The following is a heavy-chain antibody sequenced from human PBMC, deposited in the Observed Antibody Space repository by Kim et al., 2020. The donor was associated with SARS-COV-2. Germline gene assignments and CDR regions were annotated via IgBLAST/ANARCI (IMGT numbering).Heavy chain of an antibody. J-gene: IGHJ5*02. V-gene: IGHV4-31*03. Sequence: SETLSLTCTVSGGSISSGGYYWSWIRQYPGKGLEWIGYMYYSGSTYYNPSLRSRVTISVDTSKNQFSLKLSSVTAADTAVYYCARARDGSGSYYARFDPWGQGTLVTVSS. CDR2: MYYSGST. CDR3: ARARDGSGSYYARFDP. CDR1: GGSISSGGYY. D-gene: IGHD3-10*01.